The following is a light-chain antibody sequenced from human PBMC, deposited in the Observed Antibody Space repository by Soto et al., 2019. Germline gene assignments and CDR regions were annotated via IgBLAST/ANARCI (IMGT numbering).Light chain of an antibody. CDR2: EVS. J-gene: IGLJ2*01. V-gene: IGLV2-14*01. CDR1: RSDVGGYNY. Sequence: QSALTQPASVSGSPGQSITISCTGTRSDVGGYNYVSWYQQHPGKAPKLMIYEVSNRPSGVSNRFSGSKSGNTASLTISGLQAEDEADYYCSSYTSSSTLVFGEGTKVTVL. CDR3: SSYTSSSTLV.